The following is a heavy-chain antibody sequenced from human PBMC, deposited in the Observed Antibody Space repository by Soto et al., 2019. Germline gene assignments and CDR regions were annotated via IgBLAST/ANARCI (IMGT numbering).Heavy chain of an antibody. Sequence: EVQLVESGGGLVQPGGSLRLSCAASGFTFSTYSMNWVRQAPGKGLEWISYITTSSSTIYYADSVKGRFTISRDNAKNSLYLQMNSLRVEDTAVYYGARRAVWGQGTTVTVS. CDR2: ITTSSSTI. V-gene: IGHV3-48*01. J-gene: IGHJ6*02. CDR3: ARRAV. CDR1: GFTFSTYS.